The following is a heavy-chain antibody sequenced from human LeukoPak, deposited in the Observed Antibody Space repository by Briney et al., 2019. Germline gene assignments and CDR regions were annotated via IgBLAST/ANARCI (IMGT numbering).Heavy chain of an antibody. CDR1: GFSLSTSGMC. V-gene: IGHV2-70*11. J-gene: IGHJ4*02. CDR3: ARIISGWEAIDY. CDR2: IDWDDDK. D-gene: IGHD6-19*01. Sequence: RESGPALVKATPTLTLTCTFSGFSLSTSGMCVSWIRQPPGKALDWLARIDWDDDKYYSASLRTRLTISKGTSKNQVVLKMTNMDPVDTATYYCARIISGWEAIDYWGQGTLVTVSS.